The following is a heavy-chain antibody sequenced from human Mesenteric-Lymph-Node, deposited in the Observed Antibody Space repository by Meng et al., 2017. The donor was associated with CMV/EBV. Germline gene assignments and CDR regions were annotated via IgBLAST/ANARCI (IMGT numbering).Heavy chain of an antibody. CDR2: TYYRSKWYN. J-gene: IGHJ4*02. Sequence: DSVTSKSAAWNEIRRYPSRGREWLGRTYYRSKWYNDNAVSVKSRIIINPDTSKNQFSLQLNSVTPEDTAVYYCARDRRDGYNYFDYWGQGTLVTVSS. CDR1: DSVTSKSAA. V-gene: IGHV6-1*01. D-gene: IGHD5-24*01. CDR3: ARDRRDGYNYFDY.